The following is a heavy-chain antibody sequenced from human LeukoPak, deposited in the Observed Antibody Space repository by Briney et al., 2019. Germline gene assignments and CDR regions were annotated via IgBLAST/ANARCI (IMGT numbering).Heavy chain of an antibody. D-gene: IGHD3-22*01. CDR2: IYHSGST. V-gene: IGHV4-38-2*02. Sequence: TSETLSLTCTASGYSISSGYYWGWIRQPPGKGLEWIGSIYHSGSTYYNPSLKSRVTISVDTSKNQFSLKLSFVTAADTAVYYCARDPPGPAYYYDQIEDAFDIWGQGTMVTVSS. CDR3: ARDPPGPAYYYDQIEDAFDI. J-gene: IGHJ3*02. CDR1: GYSISSGYY.